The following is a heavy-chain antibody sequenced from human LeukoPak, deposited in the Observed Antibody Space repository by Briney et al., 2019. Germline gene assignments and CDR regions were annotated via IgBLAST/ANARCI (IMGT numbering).Heavy chain of an antibody. J-gene: IGHJ2*01. V-gene: IGHV3-23*01. D-gene: IGHD5-18*01. CDR1: GFTFSTCA. Sequence: GGSLRLSCAASGFTFSTCAMSGVRQAPGKGLEWVSGISASGGNTYYADSVKGRFTISGDNSKNTLYMQMNSLRAEDTAVYYCAKEGTPMLKANFDLWGRGTLVTVSS. CDR3: AKEGTPMLKANFDL. CDR2: ISASGGNT.